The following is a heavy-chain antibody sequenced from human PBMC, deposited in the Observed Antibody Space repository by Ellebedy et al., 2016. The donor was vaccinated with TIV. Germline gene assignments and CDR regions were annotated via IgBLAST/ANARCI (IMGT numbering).Heavy chain of an antibody. CDR2: ISSSSSYI. CDR3: ARDLWGYGRRYYFDY. CDR1: GFTFSSYS. Sequence: GGSLRLXXAASGFTFSSYSMNWVRQAPGKGLEWVSSISSSSSYIYYADSVKGRFTISRDNAKNSLYLQMNSLRAEDTAVYYCARDLWGYGRRYYFDYWGQGTLVTVSS. J-gene: IGHJ4*02. V-gene: IGHV3-21*01. D-gene: IGHD5-18*01.